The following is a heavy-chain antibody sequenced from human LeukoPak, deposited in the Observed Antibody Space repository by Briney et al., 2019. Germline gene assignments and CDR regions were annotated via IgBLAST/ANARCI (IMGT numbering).Heavy chain of an antibody. CDR1: GFTFSSYA. D-gene: IGHD2-21*02. J-gene: IGHJ4*02. Sequence: GGSLRLSCAASGFTFSSYAMSWVRQAPGKGLEWVSAISGSGGSTYYADSVKGRFTISRDNSKNTLYLQMNSLRAEDTAVYYCAKTLVLVTAIPYYFDYWGQGTLVTVSP. CDR3: AKTLVLVTAIPYYFDY. CDR2: ISGSGGST. V-gene: IGHV3-23*01.